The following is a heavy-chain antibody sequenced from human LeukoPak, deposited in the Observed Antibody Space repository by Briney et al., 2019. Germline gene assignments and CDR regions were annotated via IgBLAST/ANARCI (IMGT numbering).Heavy chain of an antibody. V-gene: IGHV4-59*12. D-gene: IGHD1-7*01. CDR1: GGSISGYY. Sequence: SETLSLTCTVSGGSISGYYWSWIRQPPGKGLEWIGYIFYSGSTNYNPSLKSRVTISVDTSKNQFSLKLSSVTAADTAVYYCARSDGLGGSGTTVSYWGQGTLVTVSS. CDR3: ARSDGLGGSGTTVSY. J-gene: IGHJ4*02. CDR2: IFYSGST.